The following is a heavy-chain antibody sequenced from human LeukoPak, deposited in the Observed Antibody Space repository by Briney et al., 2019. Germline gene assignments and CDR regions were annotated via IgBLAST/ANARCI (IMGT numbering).Heavy chain of an antibody. V-gene: IGHV4-34*01. CDR2: INHSGST. D-gene: IGHD3-22*01. CDR3: ARAYDSSGYYLGAFDI. Sequence: SKTLSLTCAVYGGSFSGYYWSWIRQPPGKGLEWIGEINHSGSTNYNPSLKSRVTISVDTSKNQSSLKLSSVTAADTAVYYCARAYDSSGYYLGAFDIWGQGTMVTVSS. CDR1: GGSFSGYY. J-gene: IGHJ3*02.